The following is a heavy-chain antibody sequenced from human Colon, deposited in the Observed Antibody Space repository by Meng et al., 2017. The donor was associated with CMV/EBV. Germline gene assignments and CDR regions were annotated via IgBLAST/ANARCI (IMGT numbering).Heavy chain of an antibody. CDR2: ISHDGSKK. D-gene: IGHD4-23*01. CDR3: AREKDYGGNGGQGYYGMDV. J-gene: IGHJ6*02. V-gene: IGHV3-30*04. Sequence: GESLKISCAASGFTFSSYTMHWVRQAPGKGLEWEAVISHDGSKKNYADSVKGRFTISRDNSKNTLYLQMNSLRPEDTAVYYCAREKDYGGNGGQGYYGMDVWGQGTTVTVSS. CDR1: GFTFSSYT.